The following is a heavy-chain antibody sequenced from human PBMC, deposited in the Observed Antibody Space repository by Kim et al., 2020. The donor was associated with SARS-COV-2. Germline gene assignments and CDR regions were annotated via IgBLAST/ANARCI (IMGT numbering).Heavy chain of an antibody. Sequence: GGSLRLSCAASGFTFSSYAMSWVRQAPGKGLEWVSAISGSGGSTYYADSVKGRFTISRDNSKNTLYLQMNSLRAEDTAVYYCAKVTGVYWLRCGMDVWGQGTTVTVSS. J-gene: IGHJ6*02. CDR2: ISGSGGST. D-gene: IGHD5-12*01. V-gene: IGHV3-23*01. CDR3: AKVTGVYWLRCGMDV. CDR1: GFTFSSYA.